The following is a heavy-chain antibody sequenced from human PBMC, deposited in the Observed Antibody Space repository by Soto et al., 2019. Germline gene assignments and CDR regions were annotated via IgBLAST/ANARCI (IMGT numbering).Heavy chain of an antibody. D-gene: IGHD6-19*01. CDR2: IIPIFGTA. J-gene: IGHJ5*02. Sequence: ASVKVSCKASGGTFSSNAISWVRQAPGQGLEWMGGIIPIFGTANYAQKFQGRVTITADESTSTAYMELSSLRSEDTAVYYCARGRQWLVGWFDPWGQGTLVTVSS. CDR1: GGTFSSNA. V-gene: IGHV1-69*13. CDR3: ARGRQWLVGWFDP.